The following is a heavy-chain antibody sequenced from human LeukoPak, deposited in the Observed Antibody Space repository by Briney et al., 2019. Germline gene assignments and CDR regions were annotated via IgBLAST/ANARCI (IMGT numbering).Heavy chain of an antibody. D-gene: IGHD3-22*01. V-gene: IGHV3-30*18. J-gene: IGHJ4*02. CDR1: GFTFSSYG. CDR2: ISYDGSNK. Sequence: GGSLRLSCAASGFTFSSYGMHWVRQAPGKGLEWVAVISYDGSNKYYADSVKGRFTISRDNSKNTLYLQMNSLRAEDTAVYYCAKETLVHYYDSGGGFDYRGQGTLVTVSS. CDR3: AKETLVHYYDSGGGFDY.